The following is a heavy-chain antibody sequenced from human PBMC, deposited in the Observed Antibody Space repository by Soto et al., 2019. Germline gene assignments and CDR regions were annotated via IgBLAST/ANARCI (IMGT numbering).Heavy chain of an antibody. CDR2: ITSSGSSI. CDR3: ARGGIVGSTRSGGRRFDY. V-gene: IGHV3-48*03. D-gene: IGHD1-26*01. J-gene: IGHJ4*02. Sequence: EAQLVESGGGLVQPGGSLRLSCAASGFTFSNYEIHWVRQAPGKGLEWVSYITSSGSSIYYADSVKGRFTISRDNAKNSLYLQMNSLRAEDTAVYYCARGGIVGSTRSGGRRFDYWGQGTLVTVSS. CDR1: GFTFSNYE.